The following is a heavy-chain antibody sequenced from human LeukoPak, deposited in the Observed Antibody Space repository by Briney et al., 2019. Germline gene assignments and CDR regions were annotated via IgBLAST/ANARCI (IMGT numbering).Heavy chain of an antibody. CDR2: INHSGST. V-gene: IGHV4-34*01. D-gene: IGHD3-10*01. CDR3: ARDRVTMVRGRRGWFDP. CDR1: GGSFSGYY. Sequence: SETLSLTCAVYGGSFSGYYWSWIRQPPGKGLEWIGEINHSGSTNYDPSLKSRGTISVDTSKNQFSLKLSSVTAADTAVYYCARDRVTMVRGRRGWFDPWGQGTLVTVSS. J-gene: IGHJ5*02.